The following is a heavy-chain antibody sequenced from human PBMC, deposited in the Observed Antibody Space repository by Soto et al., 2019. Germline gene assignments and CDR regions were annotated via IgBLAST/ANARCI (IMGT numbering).Heavy chain of an antibody. V-gene: IGHV1-69*14. CDR2: IIRIFGTA. CDR3: ASPPTSTYVMAV. CDR1: GGTFSSYA. Sequence: QVQLVQSGAEVKKPGSSVKVSCKASGGTFSSYAISWVRQAPGQGLEWMGGIIRIFGTANYAQKFQGRVRITANKSPRPAKMGLTSLKSENTAVNYCASPPTSTYVMAVWAKGPRSPSP. J-gene: IGHJ6*02.